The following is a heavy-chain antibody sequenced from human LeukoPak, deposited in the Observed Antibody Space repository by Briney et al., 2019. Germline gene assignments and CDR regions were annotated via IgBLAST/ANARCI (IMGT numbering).Heavy chain of an antibody. V-gene: IGHV3-74*01. CDR1: GFTFSSHW. CDR2: ISGDGSTT. CDR3: AKGAPYYYAMDV. J-gene: IGHJ6*02. Sequence: GGSLRLSCAASGFTFSSHWMYWVRQAPGKGLVWVSRISGDGSTTSYADSVKGRFTISTDSAKSTLYLQMNSLRADDTAMYYCAKGAPYYYAMDVWGQGTTVTVSS.